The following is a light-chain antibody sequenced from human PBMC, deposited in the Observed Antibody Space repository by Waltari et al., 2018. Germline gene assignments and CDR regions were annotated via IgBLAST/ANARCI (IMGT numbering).Light chain of an antibody. CDR2: WAS. CDR3: LQYFDASRT. Sequence: ILMTQFPDSLAVSLGATATINCRPSQSLFYTSTNKADVGGYQQQPGLPPKLLISWASTRESGVPDRFSGSGSVTDFTLTISSLQAEDVAVYYCLQYFDASRTFGQGTKLEIK. J-gene: IGKJ2*01. CDR1: QSLFYTSTNKAD. V-gene: IGKV4-1*01.